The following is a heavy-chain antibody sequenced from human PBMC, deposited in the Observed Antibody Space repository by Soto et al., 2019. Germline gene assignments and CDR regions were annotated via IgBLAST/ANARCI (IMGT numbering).Heavy chain of an antibody. Sequence: EVQLLESGGGLVQPGGSLRLSCVASGFPFSSYAMSWVRQTPARGLECVSSISSGSNTYYTDSVRGRFTISRDNSKNSLYLQMSSLRADDTALYYCAKASATGKSDGMDVWGQGTTVSVSS. CDR2: ISSGSNT. V-gene: IGHV3-23*01. D-gene: IGHD7-27*01. J-gene: IGHJ6*02. CDR1: GFPFSSYA. CDR3: AKASATGKSDGMDV.